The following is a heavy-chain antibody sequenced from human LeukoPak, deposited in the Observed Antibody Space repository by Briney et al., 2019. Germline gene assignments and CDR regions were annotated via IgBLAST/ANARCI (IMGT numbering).Heavy chain of an antibody. Sequence: SVKASCKASGGTFSSYAISWVRQAPGQGLEWMGGIIPIFGTANYAQKFQGRVTITTDESTSTAYMELSSLRSEDTAVYYCARGGYYDSSGYYVAFDIWGQGTMVTVSS. D-gene: IGHD3-22*01. V-gene: IGHV1-69*05. CDR2: IIPIFGTA. CDR3: ARGGYYDSSGYYVAFDI. J-gene: IGHJ3*02. CDR1: GGTFSSYA.